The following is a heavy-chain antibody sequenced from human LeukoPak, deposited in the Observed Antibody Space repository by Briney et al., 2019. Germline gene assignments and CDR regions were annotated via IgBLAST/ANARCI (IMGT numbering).Heavy chain of an antibody. CDR3: ARGIVVVPPPTLYYFDY. CDR1: GGSISSSRYH. D-gene: IGHD2-15*01. Sequence: SETLSLTCTVSGGSISSSRYHWAWVRQPPGKGLEWIGNIYYSGNTYYNPSLKSRVTISVDTSKNQFSLKLSSVTAADTAVYYCARGIVVVPPPTLYYFDYWGQGTLVTVSS. J-gene: IGHJ4*02. V-gene: IGHV4-39*07. CDR2: IYYSGNT.